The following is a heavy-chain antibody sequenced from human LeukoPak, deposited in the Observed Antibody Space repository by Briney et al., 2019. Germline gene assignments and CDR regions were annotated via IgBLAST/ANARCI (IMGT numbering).Heavy chain of an antibody. J-gene: IGHJ6*02. Sequence: PGGSLRLSCAASGFTFSSYVMSWVRQAPGKGLEWVSAISGSGGSTYYADSVKGRFTISRDNSKNTLYLQMNSLRAEDTAVYYCAKGYYYDSSGYYRPYYYGMDVWGQGTTVTVSS. CDR1: GFTFSSYV. CDR2: ISGSGGST. CDR3: AKGYYYDSSGYYRPYYYGMDV. D-gene: IGHD3-22*01. V-gene: IGHV3-23*01.